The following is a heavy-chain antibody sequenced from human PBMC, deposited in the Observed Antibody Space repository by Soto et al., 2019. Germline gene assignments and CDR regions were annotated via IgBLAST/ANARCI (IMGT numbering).Heavy chain of an antibody. CDR1: GFTFSAFSTYG. D-gene: IGHD4-17*01. J-gene: IGHJ4*02. Sequence: GGSLRLSCAASGFTFSAFSTYGVHWVRQAPGKGLEWVAVVLLDGSNEYYTESVKGRFTVARDISKNTMYLQMNSLRAEDTAEYYCVQVPRPRLDYVYGSVYWGQGSLVTVSS. CDR2: VLLDGSNE. CDR3: VQVPRPRLDYVYGSVY. V-gene: IGHV3-33*01.